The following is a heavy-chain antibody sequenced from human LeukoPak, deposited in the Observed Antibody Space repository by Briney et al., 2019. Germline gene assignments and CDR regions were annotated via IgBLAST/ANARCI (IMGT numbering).Heavy chain of an antibody. J-gene: IGHJ4*02. CDR3: ARDGNYYDSSGPADY. CDR2: INSDGIST. V-gene: IGHV3-74*01. D-gene: IGHD3-22*01. Sequence: GSLRLSCAASRFTFSRYWMHWVRQAPGKGLVWVSRINSDGISTSYADSVKGRFTISRDNAKNTLYLQRNSLRAEDTAVYYCARDGNYYDSSGPADYWGQGTLVTVSS. CDR1: RFTFSRYW.